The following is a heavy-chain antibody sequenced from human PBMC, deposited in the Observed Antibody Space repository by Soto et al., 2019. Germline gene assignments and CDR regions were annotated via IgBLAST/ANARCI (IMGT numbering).Heavy chain of an antibody. CDR2: ISYDGSNK. J-gene: IGHJ4*02. CDR1: GFTFSSYG. Sequence: GGSLRLSCAASGFTFSSYGMHWVRQAPGKGLELVAVISYDGSNKYYADSVKGRFTISRDNSKNTLYLQMNSLRAEDTAVYYCAKGQRYCSGGSCVEIDYWGQGTLVTVSS. V-gene: IGHV3-30*18. CDR3: AKGQRYCSGGSCVEIDY. D-gene: IGHD2-15*01.